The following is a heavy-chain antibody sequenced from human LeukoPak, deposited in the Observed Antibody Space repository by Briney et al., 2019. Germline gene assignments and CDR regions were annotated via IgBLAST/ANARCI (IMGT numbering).Heavy chain of an antibody. CDR2: INPNSGGT. CDR1: GYTFTGYY. J-gene: IGHJ4*01. V-gene: IGHV1-2*02. Sequence: ASVKVSCKASGYTFTGYYMHWGRRAPGHGLEWMGWINPNSGGTNYAQKFQGRVTMTRDTSISTAYMELSRLRSDDTAVYYCARDSLPYCSGGSCCVFDYWGKGTLVTVSS. CDR3: ARDSLPYCSGGSCCVFDY. D-gene: IGHD2-15*01.